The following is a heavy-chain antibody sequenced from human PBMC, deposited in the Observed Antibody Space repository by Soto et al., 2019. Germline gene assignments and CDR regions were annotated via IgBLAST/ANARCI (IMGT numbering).Heavy chain of an antibody. J-gene: IGHJ6*02. D-gene: IGHD3-10*01. V-gene: IGHV5-51*01. CDR1: GYSFTSYW. CDR2: IYPGDSDT. CDR3: ARHYGSGSYYLGYYYYYGMDV. Sequence: PGESLKISCNGSGYSFTSYWIGWVRQMPGKGLEWMGIIYPGDSDTRYSPSFQGQVTISADKSISTAYLQWSSLKASDTAMYYCARHYGSGSYYLGYYYYYGMDVWGQGTTVTVSS.